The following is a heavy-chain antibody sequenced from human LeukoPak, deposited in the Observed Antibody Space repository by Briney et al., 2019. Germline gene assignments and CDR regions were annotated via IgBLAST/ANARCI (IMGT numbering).Heavy chain of an antibody. CDR2: ISSSGSTI. D-gene: IGHD3-10*02. CDR3: ARCSEGKRRYYYYMDV. CDR1: GFTFSDYY. Sequence: GGSLRLSCAASGFTFSDYYMSWIRQAPGKGLEWVSYISSSGSTIYYADSVKGRFTISRDNAKNSLYLQMNSLRAEDTAVYYCARCSEGKRRYYYYMDVWGKGTTVTVSS. V-gene: IGHV3-11*04. J-gene: IGHJ6*03.